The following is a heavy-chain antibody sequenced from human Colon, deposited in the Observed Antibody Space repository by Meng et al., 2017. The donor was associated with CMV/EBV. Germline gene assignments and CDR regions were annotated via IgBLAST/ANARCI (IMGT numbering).Heavy chain of an antibody. J-gene: IGHJ4*02. CDR3: ARDGRGGWDHKTDY. D-gene: IGHD6-19*01. CDR1: GYSISSGYY. Sequence: SETLSLTCTVSGYSISSGYYWGWIRQPPGKGLEWIGNIYHSGSTYYNSSLKSRVTISVDTSKNQFSLKLNSVTAADTAVYYYARDGRGGWDHKTDYWGQGTLVTVSS. CDR2: IYHSGST. V-gene: IGHV4-38-2*02.